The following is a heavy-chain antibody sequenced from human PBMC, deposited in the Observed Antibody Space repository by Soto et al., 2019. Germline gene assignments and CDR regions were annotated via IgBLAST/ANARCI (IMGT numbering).Heavy chain of an antibody. CDR1: GFTFSNAW. Sequence: SGGSLRLSCAASGFTFSNAWMNWVRQAPGKGLEWVGRIKSKTDGGTTDYAAPVKGRFTISRDDSKNTLYLQMNSLKTEDTAVYYCTTGGTVVVVAKGPYYYGMDVWGQGTTVTVSS. D-gene: IGHD2-15*01. CDR3: TTGGTVVVVAKGPYYYGMDV. V-gene: IGHV3-15*07. J-gene: IGHJ6*02. CDR2: IKSKTDGGTT.